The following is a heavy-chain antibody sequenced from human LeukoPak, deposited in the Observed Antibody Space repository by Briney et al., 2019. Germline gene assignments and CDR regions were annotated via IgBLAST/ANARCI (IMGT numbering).Heavy chain of an antibody. CDR2: ISYSWTT. Sequence: GSLRLSCAASGFTFSSYSMNWVRQPPGKGLEWIGSISYSWTTYYNPSLKSRVTISADTSNNQFSLKLTSLTAADTAVYYCARHRHSHHYDYWGQGTLVTVSS. D-gene: IGHD5-18*01. CDR3: ARHRHSHHYDY. J-gene: IGHJ4*02. CDR1: GFTFSSYSMN. V-gene: IGHV4-39*01.